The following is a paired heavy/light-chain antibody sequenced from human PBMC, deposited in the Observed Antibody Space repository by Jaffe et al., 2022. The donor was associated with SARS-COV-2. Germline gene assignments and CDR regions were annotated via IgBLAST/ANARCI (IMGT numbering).Light chain of an antibody. J-gene: IGLJ1*01. CDR2: DVT. CDR1: RSDVGGYNY. V-gene: IGLV2-14*03. CDR3: SSYSSTSTRV. Sequence: QSALTQPASVSGSPGQSITMSCTGTRSDVGGYNYVSWYQQHPGKAPQLIIYDVTSRPSGVSNRFSGSKSGNTASLTISGLQAEDEADYYCSSYSSTSTRVFGTGTKVTVL.
Heavy chain of an antibody. D-gene: IGHD3-10*01. CDR1: GYTFNNYG. CDR2: IGGYNGDT. V-gene: IGHV1-18*01. Sequence: QVQLVQSGSDVKKPGASVKVSCKASGYTFNNYGISWLRQAPGQGLEWMGWIGGYNGDTKYAQKFQGRVTMTRDTSTSTGYMELRSLRSDDTAVYYCARDILTYYYGSGSLYKRNNYLDPWGQGTLVTVSS. CDR3: ARDILTYYYGSGSLYKRNNYLDP. J-gene: IGHJ5*02.